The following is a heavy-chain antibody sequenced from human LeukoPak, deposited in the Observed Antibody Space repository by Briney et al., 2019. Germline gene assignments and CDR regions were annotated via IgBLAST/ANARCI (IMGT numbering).Heavy chain of an antibody. CDR2: IYTSGST. Sequence: SQTLSLTCTVSGGSISSGSYYWSWIRQPAGKGLEWIGRIYTSGSTNYNPSLKSRVTISVDTSKNQFSLKLSSVTAADTAVYYCARGRRYCSSTSCYTSYYYYYMDVWGKGTTVTVSS. CDR1: GGSISSGSYY. V-gene: IGHV4-61*02. D-gene: IGHD2-2*02. J-gene: IGHJ6*03. CDR3: ARGRRYCSSTSCYTSYYYYYMDV.